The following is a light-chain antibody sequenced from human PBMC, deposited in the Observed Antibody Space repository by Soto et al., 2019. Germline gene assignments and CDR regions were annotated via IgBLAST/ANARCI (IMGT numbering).Light chain of an antibody. J-gene: IGKJ4*01. V-gene: IGKV3-20*01. CDR3: QQYGTSPPLT. CDR2: GAS. Sequence: EIVLTQSPGTLSLSPGERATLSCRASQSVSSSYFAWYQQKPGQAPRLLIYGASNRATGIPDRFSGGGAATNFTLTISSLEPEDFAVYYCQQYGTSPPLTFGGGTKVDIK. CDR1: QSVSSSY.